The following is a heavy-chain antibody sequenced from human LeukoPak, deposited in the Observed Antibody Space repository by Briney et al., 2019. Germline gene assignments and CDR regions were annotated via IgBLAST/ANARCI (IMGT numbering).Heavy chain of an antibody. CDR3: ATPVPHGSDPSLYYYYMAV. CDR2: INPSGGST. D-gene: IGHD3-10*01. CDR1: GYTFTSYY. J-gene: IGHJ6*03. Sequence: ASVKVSCKASGYTFTSYYMHWVRQAPGQGLEWMGIINPSGGSTSYAQKFQGRVTMTRDMSTSTVYMELSSLRSEDTAVYYCATPVPHGSDPSLYYYYMAVWGKGTTVTISS. V-gene: IGHV1-46*01.